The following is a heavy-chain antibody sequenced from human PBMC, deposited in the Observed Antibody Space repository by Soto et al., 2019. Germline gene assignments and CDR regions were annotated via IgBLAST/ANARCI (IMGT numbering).Heavy chain of an antibody. V-gene: IGHV1-18*01. D-gene: IGHD3-9*01. J-gene: IGHJ6*02. CDR2: ISAYNGNT. Sequence: ASVKVSCKASGYTFTSYGISWVRQAPGQGLEWMGWISAYNGNTNYAQKLQGRVTMTTDTSTSTAYMELRSLRSDDTAVYYCARDELILTGYPDYYYYGMDVWGQGTTVTVS. CDR3: ARDELILTGYPDYYYYGMDV. CDR1: GYTFTSYG.